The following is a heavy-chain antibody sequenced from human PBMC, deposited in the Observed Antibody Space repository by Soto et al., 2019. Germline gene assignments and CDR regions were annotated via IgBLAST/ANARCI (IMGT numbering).Heavy chain of an antibody. Sequence: VQLVQSGAEVKKPGSSVKVSCKASGGTFSNYPFIWVRQAPGQELDWMGGIIPIFGTTDYGQRFQGRVTIAADESTNTAYMELSSLRSDDTAVYYCARGLYCGGGCYSHFDYWGQGTLVTVSS. D-gene: IGHD2-21*02. CDR1: GGTFSNYP. V-gene: IGHV1-69*01. CDR3: ARGLYCGGGCYSHFDY. CDR2: IIPIFGTT. J-gene: IGHJ4*02.